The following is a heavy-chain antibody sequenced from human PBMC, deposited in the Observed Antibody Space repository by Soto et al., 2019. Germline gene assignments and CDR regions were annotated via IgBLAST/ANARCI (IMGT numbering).Heavy chain of an antibody. CDR2: IKLDGSEE. CDR1: GFTFSSYW. CDR3: ARPWNSDYTTDAFDI. D-gene: IGHD3-3*01. Sequence: EVQLVESGGGLVQPGGSLRLSCAASGFTFSSYWMSWVRQAPGKGLEWVANIKLDGSEEYYVDSVKGRFTISRDNAKNSLYLQMNSLRADDTAVYYCARPWNSDYTTDAFDIWGQGTMVTVSS. V-gene: IGHV3-7*01. J-gene: IGHJ3*02.